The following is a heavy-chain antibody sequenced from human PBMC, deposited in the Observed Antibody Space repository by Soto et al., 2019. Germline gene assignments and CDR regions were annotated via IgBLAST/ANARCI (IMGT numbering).Heavy chain of an antibody. CDR2: IYSDGST. Sequence: GGSLRLSCAASGFTVSNNYMSWIRQAPGKGLEWVSLIYSDGSTHYADSEKSRFTISRDNSKNTLYLQMNNMRAEDTAVYYCARDQLGYCTDGVCQQIDYWGQGTLVTVSS. J-gene: IGHJ4*02. CDR3: ARDQLGYCTDGVCQQIDY. D-gene: IGHD2-8*01. CDR1: GFTVSNNY. V-gene: IGHV3-66*01.